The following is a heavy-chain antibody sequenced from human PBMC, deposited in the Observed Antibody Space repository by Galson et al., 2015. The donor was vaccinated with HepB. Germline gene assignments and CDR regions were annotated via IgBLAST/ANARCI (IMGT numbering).Heavy chain of an antibody. CDR1: GYTFTNYY. CDR2: INPNSGDT. CDR3: ARGRPGGYFDMDV. V-gene: IGHV1-2*04. Sequence: SVKVSCKASGYTFTNYYMHWVRQAPRQGLEWMGWINPNSGDTHYAQKFQGWVTITRDTSISTAYMDLSRLKSDDTAVHYCARGRPGGYFDMDVWGQGTTVTVSS. J-gene: IGHJ6*02.